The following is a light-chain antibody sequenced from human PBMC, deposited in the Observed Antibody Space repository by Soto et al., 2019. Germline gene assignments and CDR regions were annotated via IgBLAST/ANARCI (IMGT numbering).Light chain of an antibody. CDR3: QQYNNWLWT. CDR2: GAS. J-gene: IGKJ1*01. V-gene: IGKV3-15*01. CDR1: QSVSSN. Sequence: EIVMTQSPATLSVAPGERATLSCRASQSVSSNLAWYQQKPGQAPRLLIYGASTRATGIPARFSGSGSGTEFTLTISSLPSEDFAVYYCQQYNNWLWTFGQGTKVDIK.